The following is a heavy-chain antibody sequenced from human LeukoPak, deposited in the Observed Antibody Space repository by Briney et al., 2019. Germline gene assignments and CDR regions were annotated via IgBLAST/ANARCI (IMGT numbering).Heavy chain of an antibody. V-gene: IGHV1-46*01. CDR3: ARELGYTQGSHFDY. CDR1: GYTFINYY. D-gene: IGHD5-18*01. Sequence: ASVKVSCKASGYTFINYYRHWVRQAPGQGLEWMGIINPSGGGTTYAQKFQGRVAMTSDTSTSTFYMELSSLRSEDTAMYYCARELGYTQGSHFDYWGQGSQVTVSS. J-gene: IGHJ4*02. CDR2: INPSGGGT.